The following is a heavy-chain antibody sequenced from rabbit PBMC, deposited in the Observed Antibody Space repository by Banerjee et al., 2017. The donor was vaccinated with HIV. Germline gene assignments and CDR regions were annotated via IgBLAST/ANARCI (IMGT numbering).Heavy chain of an antibody. J-gene: IGHJ4*01. V-gene: IGHV1S45*01. CDR2: IAGDGRT. D-gene: IGHD7-1*01. CDR3: ARSAGYTTDAYFNL. CDR1: GFTLNNYW. Sequence: QEQLVESGGGLVKPEGSLTLSCKASGFTLNNYWMSWVRQAPGKGLEWIASIAGDGRTYCASWAKGRFTISKTSSTTVTLQMTSLTAADTATYFCARSAGYTTDAYFNLWGPGTLVTVS.